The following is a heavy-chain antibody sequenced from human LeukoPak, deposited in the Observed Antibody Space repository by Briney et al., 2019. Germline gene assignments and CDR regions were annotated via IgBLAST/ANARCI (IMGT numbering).Heavy chain of an antibody. V-gene: IGHV1-18*01. J-gene: IGHJ3*01. CDR1: GYSFTKYG. CDR2: ISAYTRNT. Sequence: ASVEVSCKASGYSFTKYGISWVRQAPGQGLDWMGWISAYTRNTDHAQKFQGRVTMTTDTSATTAYMELRSLRSDDTAVYYCARDSGYQSDAFDFWGQGTMVIVSS. D-gene: IGHD2-2*01. CDR3: ARDSGYQSDAFDF.